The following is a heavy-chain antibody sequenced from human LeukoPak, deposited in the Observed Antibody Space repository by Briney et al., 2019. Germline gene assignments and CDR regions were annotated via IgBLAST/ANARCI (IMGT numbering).Heavy chain of an antibody. CDR2: IRYDGSNK. CDR1: GFTFSSYW. Sequence: GGSLRLSCAASGFTFSSYWMSWVRQAPGKGLEWVAFIRYDGSNKYYADSVKGRFTISRDNSKNTLYLQMNSLRAEDTAVYYCAMGSSKRTQYDSSGYYVEYFQHWGQGTLVTVSS. V-gene: IGHV3-30*02. D-gene: IGHD3-22*01. J-gene: IGHJ1*01. CDR3: AMGSSKRTQYDSSGYYVEYFQH.